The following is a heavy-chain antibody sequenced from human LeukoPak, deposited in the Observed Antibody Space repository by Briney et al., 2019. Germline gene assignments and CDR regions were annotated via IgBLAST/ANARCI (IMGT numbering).Heavy chain of an antibody. D-gene: IGHD4-17*01. CDR2: IRYDGSIK. V-gene: IGHV3-30*02. CDR1: GFTFSNYG. J-gene: IGHJ6*03. CDR3: AKDSVKVTTVRRVPHYMDV. Sequence: GGSLRLSCAASGFTFSNYGIHWVRQAPGKGLEWVAFIRYDGSIKYYADSVKGRFTISRDNSKNILYLQMNSLRAEDTAVYYCAKDSVKVTTVRRVPHYMDVWGKGTTVTISS.